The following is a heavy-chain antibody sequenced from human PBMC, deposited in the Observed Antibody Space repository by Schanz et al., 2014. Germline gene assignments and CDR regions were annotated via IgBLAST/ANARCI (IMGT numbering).Heavy chain of an antibody. Sequence: EVQLVESGGGLAQPGGSLRLSCAASGITFSGYSMNWVRQAPGKGLEWVSYISGNSSTKYYADSVKGRFTISRDNGKTSFFLQINTVSAEDPSVYFCARVYERAFSSPRHDAFDVWGQGTVVTVSS. CDR1: GITFSGYS. V-gene: IGHV3-48*01. D-gene: IGHD3-16*01. J-gene: IGHJ3*01. CDR2: ISGNSSTK. CDR3: ARVYERAFSSPRHDAFDV.